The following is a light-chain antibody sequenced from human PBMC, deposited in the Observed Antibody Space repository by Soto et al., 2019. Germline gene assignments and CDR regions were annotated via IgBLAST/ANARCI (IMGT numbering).Light chain of an antibody. CDR1: QDISNY. CDR2: DAS. J-gene: IGKJ4*01. Sequence: DIQMTQSPSSLSASLGYRVTLTFQASQDISNYLNWYQKQPGKAPKLLIYDASKLKIGVPSRFRGSGSGTDFSLTITSLQPEDIGTYYCQQYDNLPSFGGGTKVDIK. V-gene: IGKV1-33*01. CDR3: QQYDNLPS.